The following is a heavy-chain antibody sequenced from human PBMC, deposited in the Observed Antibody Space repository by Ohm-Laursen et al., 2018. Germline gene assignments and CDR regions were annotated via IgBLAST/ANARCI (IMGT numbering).Heavy chain of an antibody. Sequence: SVKVSCKVSGYTFTGYYMHWVRQAPGQGLEWMGWINPNSGGTNYAQKIQGRVTMTRDTSISTAYMELSSLRYEDTAVYYCARPLVATQDSFDIWGQGTMVTVSS. CDR3: ARPLVATQDSFDI. CDR2: INPNSGGT. V-gene: IGHV1-2*02. D-gene: IGHD2-2*01. CDR1: GYTFTGYY. J-gene: IGHJ3*02.